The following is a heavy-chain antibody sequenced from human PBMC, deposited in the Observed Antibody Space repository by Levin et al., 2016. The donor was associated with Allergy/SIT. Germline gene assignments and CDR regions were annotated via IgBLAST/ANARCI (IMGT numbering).Heavy chain of an antibody. CDR3: ARCNYDSSGYSFDY. D-gene: IGHD3-22*01. V-gene: IGHV5-51*01. J-gene: IGHJ4*02. Sequence: VRQMPGKGLEWMGIIYPGDSDTRYSPSFQGQVTISADKSISTAYLQWSSLKASDTAMYYCARCNYDSSGYSFDYWGQGTLVTVSS. CDR2: IYPGDSDT.